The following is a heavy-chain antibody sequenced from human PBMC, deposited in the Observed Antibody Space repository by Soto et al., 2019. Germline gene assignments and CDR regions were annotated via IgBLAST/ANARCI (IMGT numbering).Heavy chain of an antibody. D-gene: IGHD3-3*01. J-gene: IGHJ4*02. CDR2: ISAYNGNT. CDR1: GYTFTSYG. V-gene: IGHV1-18*01. Sequence: ASVKVSCKASGYTFTSYGISWVRQAPGQGLEWMGWISAYNGNTNYAQKLQGRVTMTTDTSTSTAYMELRSLRSDDTAVYYCARERPPSIFGVVITPAYFDYWGQGTLDTVSS. CDR3: ARERPPSIFGVVITPAYFDY.